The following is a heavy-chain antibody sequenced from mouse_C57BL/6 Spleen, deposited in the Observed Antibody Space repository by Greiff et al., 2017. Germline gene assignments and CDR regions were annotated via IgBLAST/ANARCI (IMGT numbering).Heavy chain of an antibody. D-gene: IGHD1-1*01. Sequence: QVQLQQPGAELVMPGASVKLSCKASGYTFTTYWMHWVKQRPGQGLEWIGEFDPSDSYTNYNQKFKGKSTLTVDKSSSTAYMQLSSMTSEDYAVYYCARWSTRVVCDAMDYWGQGTSVTVSS. V-gene: IGHV1-69*01. CDR1: GYTFTTYW. J-gene: IGHJ4*01. CDR2: FDPSDSYT. CDR3: ARWSTRVVCDAMDY.